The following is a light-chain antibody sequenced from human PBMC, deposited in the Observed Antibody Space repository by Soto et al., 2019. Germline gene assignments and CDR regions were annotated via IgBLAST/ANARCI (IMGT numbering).Light chain of an antibody. CDR1: STDVGGYNY. CDR3: SSYTSSSTLVV. CDR2: DVS. V-gene: IGLV2-14*01. Sequence: QSVLTQPASVSGSPGQSITISCTGTSTDVGGYNYVSWYRQHPGKAPKLMIYDVSYRPSGVSNRFSASKSGNTASLTISGLQAEDEADYYCSSYTSSSTLVVFGGGTKLTVL. J-gene: IGLJ2*01.